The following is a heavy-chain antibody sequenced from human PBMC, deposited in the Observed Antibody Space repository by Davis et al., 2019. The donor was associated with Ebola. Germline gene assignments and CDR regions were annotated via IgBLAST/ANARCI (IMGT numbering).Heavy chain of an antibody. Sequence: PSETLSLTCTVSGGSISSGGYYWSWIRQHPGKGLEWIGYIYYSGSTYYNPSLKSRVTISVDTSKNQFSLKLSSVTAADTAVYYCASTGEDDSGETKYFDYWGQGTLVTVSS. D-gene: IGHD5-12*01. CDR1: GGSISSGGYY. J-gene: IGHJ4*02. CDR3: ASTGEDDSGETKYFDY. CDR2: IYYSGST. V-gene: IGHV4-31*03.